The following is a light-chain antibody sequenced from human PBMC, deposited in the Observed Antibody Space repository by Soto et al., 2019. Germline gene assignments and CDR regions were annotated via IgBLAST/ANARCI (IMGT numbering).Light chain of an antibody. CDR2: ASN. Sequence: DIQMTQSPSSLSASVGDRVTITCRASQTITGSLNWYQQRPGKAPNLLIYASNSLQSGVPPRFSGSGSVTDFTLTISSLQPEDFATYYCQQTYIIPITFGHGTRLDIK. CDR1: QTITGS. CDR3: QQTYIIPIT. J-gene: IGKJ5*01. V-gene: IGKV1-39*01.